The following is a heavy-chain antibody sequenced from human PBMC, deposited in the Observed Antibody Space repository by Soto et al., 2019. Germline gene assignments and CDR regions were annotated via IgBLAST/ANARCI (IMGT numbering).Heavy chain of an antibody. CDR1: GGSISSGDYY. D-gene: IGHD3-3*01. CDR2: IYYSGST. V-gene: IGHV4-30-4*01. J-gene: IGHJ5*02. Sequence: PSETLSLTCTVSGGSISSGDYYWSWIRQPPGKGLEWIGYIYYSGSTYYNPSLKSRVTISVDTSKNQFSLKLSSVTAADTAVYYCASTSYYDFWSGYFGWFDPLGQVTLVTFSS. CDR3: ASTSYYDFWSGYFGWFDP.